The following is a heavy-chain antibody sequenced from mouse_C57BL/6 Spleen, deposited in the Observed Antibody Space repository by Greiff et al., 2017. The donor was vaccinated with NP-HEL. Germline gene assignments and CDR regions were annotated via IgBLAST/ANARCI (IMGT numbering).Heavy chain of an antibody. D-gene: IGHD2-5*01. J-gene: IGHJ2*01. CDR3: ARQPYSIVYYFDY. Sequence: EVQVVESGGDLVKPGGSLKLSCAASGFTFSSYGMSWVRQTPDKRLEWVATISSGGSYTYYPDSVKGRFTISRDNAKNTLYLQMSSLKSEDTAMYYCARQPYSIVYYFDYWGQGTTLTVSS. V-gene: IGHV5-6*01. CDR1: GFTFSSYG. CDR2: ISSGGSYT.